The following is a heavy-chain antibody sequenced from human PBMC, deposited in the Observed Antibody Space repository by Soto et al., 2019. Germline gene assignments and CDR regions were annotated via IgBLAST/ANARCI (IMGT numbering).Heavy chain of an antibody. J-gene: IGHJ2*01. Sequence: EVQLLESGGGLVQPGGSLRLSCAASGFTFSSYAMNWVRQAPGKGLEWVSVISGSGGSTYYADSVKGRFTISRDNSKNTLHLQMNSLRAEDTAVYYCATRTTGWYFDLWGRGTLVTVSS. CDR2: ISGSGGST. V-gene: IGHV3-23*01. CDR1: GFTFSSYA. CDR3: ATRTTGWYFDL.